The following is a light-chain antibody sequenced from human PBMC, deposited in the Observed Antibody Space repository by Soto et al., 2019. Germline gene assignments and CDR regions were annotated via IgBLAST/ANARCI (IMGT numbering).Light chain of an antibody. V-gene: IGKV3-15*01. CDR1: QSVSSN. J-gene: IGKJ5*01. Sequence: EIVMTQSPATLSVSPGERATLSCRASQSVSSNLAWYQQKPSQAPRLLIYGASTRATGIPARFSGSMSGTEFTHTISRLQSKDFAVYYCQQYNNWPPTFGQGTRLEIK. CDR2: GAS. CDR3: QQYNNWPPT.